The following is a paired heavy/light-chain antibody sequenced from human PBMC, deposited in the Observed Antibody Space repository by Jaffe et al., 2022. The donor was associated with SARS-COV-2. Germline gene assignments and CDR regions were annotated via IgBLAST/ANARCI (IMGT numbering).Heavy chain of an antibody. CDR1: GYTFSRYA. Sequence: QVHLVQSGAEVKKPGASVKVSCKASGYTFSRYAIHWVRQAPGQRPEWVGWINAGSGDTKYSDNFQGRVTITSDTSATTAYMEVTSLTSEDTAVYYCARDLSELYRFANLASHPMDVWGQGTTVTVSS. CDR2: INAGSGDT. D-gene: IGHD3-10*01. J-gene: IGHJ6*02. V-gene: IGHV1-3*01. CDR3: ARDLSELYRFANLASHPMDV.
Light chain of an antibody. CDR2: WAS. V-gene: IGKV4-1*01. CDR3: QQYYSSPLT. J-gene: IGKJ4*01. Sequence: DIVMTQSPDSLAVSLGERATINCKSSQSVLFYSDNENYLAWYQQKPGQPPKLLISWASTRESGVPDRFSGSGSGTDFTLTISSLQAEDVAVYYCQQYYSSPLTFGGGTKVEIK. CDR1: QSVLFYSDNENY.